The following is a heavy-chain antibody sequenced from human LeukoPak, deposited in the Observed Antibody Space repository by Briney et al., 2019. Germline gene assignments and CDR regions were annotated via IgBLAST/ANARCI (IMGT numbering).Heavy chain of an antibody. CDR2: IYYSGST. J-gene: IGHJ3*02. CDR3: ASHVSYAFDI. V-gene: IGHV4-59*01. Sequence: SETLSLTCTVSVGSISNYYWSWIRQPPGKELEWIGYIYYSGSTNYNPSLKSRVTVSVDTSKNQFSLKLSSVTAADTAVYYCASHVSYAFDIWGQGTMVTVSS. CDR1: VGSISNYY.